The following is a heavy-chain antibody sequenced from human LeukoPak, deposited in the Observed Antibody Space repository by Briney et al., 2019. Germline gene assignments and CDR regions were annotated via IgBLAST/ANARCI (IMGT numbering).Heavy chain of an antibody. J-gene: IGHJ5*02. CDR1: GFTFSTYC. D-gene: IGHD1-26*01. CDR2: INRDGNEK. CDR3: ARTLVGGTNWFDP. V-gene: IGHV3-7*02. Sequence: GGSLRLSCAASGFTFSTYCMSWVRQAPGKGLEWVANINRDGNEKYYVDSVRGRFTISRDNAKNSLYLQVNRLRAEDTAVYYCARTLVGGTNWFDPWGQGTLVTVSS.